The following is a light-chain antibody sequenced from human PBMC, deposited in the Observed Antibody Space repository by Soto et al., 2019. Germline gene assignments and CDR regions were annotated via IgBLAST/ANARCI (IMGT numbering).Light chain of an antibody. V-gene: IGKV2-28*01. CDR3: MQALQTPT. Sequence: GMTKSPLSLPVTPGEPASISCRSSQILLHSNGYNYLDWYLQKPGQSPQLLIYLGSNRASGVPDRFSGSGSGTDFTLKISRVEAEDVGVYYCMQALQTPTFGQGTRLEIK. CDR2: LGS. CDR1: QILLHSNGYNY. J-gene: IGKJ5*01.